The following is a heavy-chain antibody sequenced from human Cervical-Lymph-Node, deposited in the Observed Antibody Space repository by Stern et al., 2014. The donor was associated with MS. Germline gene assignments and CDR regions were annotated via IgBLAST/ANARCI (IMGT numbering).Heavy chain of an antibody. CDR1: GGTFSSYA. J-gene: IGHJ4*02. D-gene: IGHD1-7*01. CDR2: IIPIFGTA. Sequence: VQLLESGAEVKKPGSSVKVSCKASGGTFSSYAISWVRQAPGQGLEWMGGIIPIFGTANYAQKFQGRVTFTADESTSTAYMELSSLRSEDTAVYYCARDNWNYTPNFDYWGQGTLVTVSS. CDR3: ARDNWNYTPNFDY. V-gene: IGHV1-69*01.